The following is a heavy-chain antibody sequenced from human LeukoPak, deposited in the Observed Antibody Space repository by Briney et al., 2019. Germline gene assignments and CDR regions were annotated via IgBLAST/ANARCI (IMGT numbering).Heavy chain of an antibody. CDR3: ARDDYSNYVQAFDI. Sequence: GGSLRLSCAASGFTFSSYAMHWVRQAPGKGLEWVAVISYDGSNKYYADSVKGRFTISRDNSKNTLNLQMNSLRAEDTAVYYCARDDYSNYVQAFDIWGQGTMVTVSS. D-gene: IGHD4-11*01. CDR1: GFTFSSYA. V-gene: IGHV3-30-3*01. J-gene: IGHJ3*02. CDR2: ISYDGSNK.